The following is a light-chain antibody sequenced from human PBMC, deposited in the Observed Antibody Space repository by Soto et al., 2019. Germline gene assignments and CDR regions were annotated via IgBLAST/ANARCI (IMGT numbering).Light chain of an antibody. CDR1: SSDVGGYNY. CDR2: EVS. Sequence: QSALTQPASVSGSPGQSITISCTGTSSDVGGYNYVSWFQQHPGKAPKLKIYEVSNRPSGVSNRFSGSKSGNTASLTISELQAEDEADYYCTSFTTISTWVFGVGTQLTVL. J-gene: IGLJ7*01. V-gene: IGLV2-14*01. CDR3: TSFTTISTWV.